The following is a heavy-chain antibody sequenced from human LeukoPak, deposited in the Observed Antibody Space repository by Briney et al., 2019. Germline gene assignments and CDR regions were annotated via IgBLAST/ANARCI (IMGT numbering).Heavy chain of an antibody. V-gene: IGHV1-46*01. D-gene: IGHD2/OR15-2a*01. CDR2: VDPSGGRT. J-gene: IGHJ4*02. Sequence: GASVKVSFKASGYTFTSYYIHWVRQAPGQGLEWMGSVDPSGGRTTYAREFQGRVTLTRDTSTSTVYMGLSSLRSEDTAIYYCARVNWYCNSVRCSEYYFAFWGQGTLGTVSS. CDR1: GYTFTSYY. CDR3: ARVNWYCNSVRCSEYYFAF.